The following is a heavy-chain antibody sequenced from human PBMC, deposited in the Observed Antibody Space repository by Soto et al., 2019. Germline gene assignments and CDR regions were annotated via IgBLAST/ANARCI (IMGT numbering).Heavy chain of an antibody. CDR3: AREYGARGRFDY. CDR2: ISGYNGNT. V-gene: IGHV1-18*01. Sequence: QVQLLQSGAEVKKPGASVKVSCKASGYTFTSYGIRWVRQAPGQGVAWMGWISGYNGNTNNAQRLNGRVTMTTDTSTSTAYMELRSLRSDATAVYYSAREYGARGRFDYWGQGPLVTVSS. J-gene: IGHJ4*02. CDR1: GYTFTSYG. D-gene: IGHD2-8*01.